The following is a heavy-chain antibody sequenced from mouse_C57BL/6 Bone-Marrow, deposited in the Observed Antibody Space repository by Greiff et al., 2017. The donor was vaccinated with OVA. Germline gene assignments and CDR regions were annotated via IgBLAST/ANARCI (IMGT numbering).Heavy chain of an antibody. Sequence: VQLQQSGPGLVQPSQSLSITCTVSGFSFTSYGVHWVRQSPGKGLEWLGVIWSGGSTDYNAAFISRLSISKDNSKSQVFFKMNSLQADDTAIYYCARPYGTYWYFDVWGTGTTVTVSS. V-gene: IGHV2-2*01. CDR1: GFSFTSYG. D-gene: IGHD2-1*01. CDR2: IWSGGST. J-gene: IGHJ1*03. CDR3: ARPYGTYWYFDV.